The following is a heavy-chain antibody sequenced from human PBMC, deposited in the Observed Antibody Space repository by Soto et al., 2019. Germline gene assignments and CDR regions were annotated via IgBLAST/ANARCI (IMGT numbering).Heavy chain of an antibody. J-gene: IGHJ3*01. Sequence: QVQLVQSGAEVKKPGASVKVSCKTSGYTFTGYGINWGRQAPGHGLEWMGWISVFNGNTKYGQNIQDRVIMTTDTSMSTAYMELRSFRSDDTAVYFCGRDGSGGIIDSWGQGTMLIVSS. D-gene: IGHD2-15*01. CDR3: GRDGSGGIIDS. CDR2: ISVFNGNT. V-gene: IGHV1-18*01. CDR1: GYTFTGYG.